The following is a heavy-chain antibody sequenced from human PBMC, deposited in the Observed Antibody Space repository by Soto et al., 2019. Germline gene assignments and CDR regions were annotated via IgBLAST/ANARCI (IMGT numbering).Heavy chain of an antibody. CDR3: ARDRLEAARGYYYGMDV. V-gene: IGHV4-38-2*02. CDR1: GYSISSGYY. Sequence: PSLTCAVSGYSISSGYYWGWIRQPPGKGLEWIGSIYHSGSTYYNPSLKSRVTISVDTSKDQFSLKLSSVTAADTAVYYCARDRLEAARGYYYGMDVWGQGTTVTVSS. CDR2: IYHSGST. J-gene: IGHJ6*02. D-gene: IGHD2-15*01.